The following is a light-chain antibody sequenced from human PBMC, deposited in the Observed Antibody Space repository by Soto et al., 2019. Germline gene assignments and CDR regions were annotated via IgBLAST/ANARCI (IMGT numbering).Light chain of an antibody. J-gene: IGLJ3*02. CDR1: SSDVGSYNL. CDR3: CSDAGSGTWV. CDR2: AGS. Sequence: QSALTQPASVSGSPGQSITISCTGTSSDVGSYNLVSWCQQHPGKAPKLMIYAGSKRPSGVSNRFSGSKSGNTASLTISGLQADDEADYYCCSDAGSGTWVFGGGTKVTVL. V-gene: IGLV2-23*01.